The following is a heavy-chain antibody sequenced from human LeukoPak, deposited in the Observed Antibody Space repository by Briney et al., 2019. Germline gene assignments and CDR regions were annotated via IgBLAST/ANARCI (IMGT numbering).Heavy chain of an antibody. CDR3: AKDAEGAGGTDV. Sequence: GGSLRLSCAVSGFTFSTYGMSWVRQAPGKGLEWVSTISGNGAYTDYADSVKGRFTISRDNSKNTLYLQMNSLRAEDTALYYCAKDAEGAGGTDVWGQGTTVTVSS. CDR2: ISGNGAYT. J-gene: IGHJ6*02. D-gene: IGHD1-26*01. CDR1: GFTFSTYG. V-gene: IGHV3-23*01.